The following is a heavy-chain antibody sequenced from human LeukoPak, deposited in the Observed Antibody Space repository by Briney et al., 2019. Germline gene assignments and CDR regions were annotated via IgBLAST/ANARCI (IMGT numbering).Heavy chain of an antibody. Sequence: ASVKVSCKASGYTFTSYAMHWVRQAPGQRLEWMGWINAGNGNTKYSQRFQGRVTITRDTSASTAYMELSSLRSEDTAVYYCARESRRVPKLFDYWGQGTLVTVSS. J-gene: IGHJ4*02. CDR3: ARESRRVPKLFDY. CDR1: GYTFTSYA. V-gene: IGHV1-3*01. CDR2: INAGNGNT. D-gene: IGHD3-10*01.